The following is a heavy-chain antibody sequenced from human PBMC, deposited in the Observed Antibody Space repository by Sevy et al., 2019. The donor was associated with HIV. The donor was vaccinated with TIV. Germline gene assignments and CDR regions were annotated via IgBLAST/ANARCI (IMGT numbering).Heavy chain of an antibody. Sequence: KQSQTLSLTCAISGDSVSSNNAAWNWIRQSPSRGLEWLGRTYYKSKWYSHYAVSVKSRMTINPDTSKNQFSLQLNSVTPEDTAVYYCVRSVAALDFWYFDLWGRGTLVTVSS. D-gene: IGHD6-19*01. CDR1: GDSVSSNNAA. J-gene: IGHJ2*01. CDR2: TYYKSKWYS. V-gene: IGHV6-1*01. CDR3: VRSVAALDFWYFDL.